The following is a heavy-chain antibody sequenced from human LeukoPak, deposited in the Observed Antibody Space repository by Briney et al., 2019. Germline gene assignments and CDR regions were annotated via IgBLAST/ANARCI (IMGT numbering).Heavy chain of an antibody. J-gene: IGHJ6*03. CDR2: ISSSGSVK. CDR1: VFPFSRYS. CDR3: AREGLYSNNWYPGYYYMDV. Sequence: GGSLRLSCTTSVFPFSRYSMNWVRQAPGKGLEWISHISSSGSVKYFADSVKGRFTISRDNARNSLYLDMNSLRAEDTAVYYCAREGLYSNNWYPGYYYMDVWGKGTTVTVSS. D-gene: IGHD6-13*01. V-gene: IGHV3-21*04.